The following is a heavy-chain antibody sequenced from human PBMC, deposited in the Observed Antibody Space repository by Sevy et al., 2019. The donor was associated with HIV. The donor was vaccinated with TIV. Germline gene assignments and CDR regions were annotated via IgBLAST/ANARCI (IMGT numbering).Heavy chain of an antibody. Sequence: GGSLRLSCAASGFTFSNYPMHWVRQAPGKGLEWVAVISYDGSTTYYADSLKGRFTISRDTSKSTLYLQVNSLRAEDAAVDYCARAALTRGYRYYFDYWGQGTLVTVSS. J-gene: IGHJ4*02. CDR1: GFTFSNYP. V-gene: IGHV3-30*04. D-gene: IGHD3-16*02. CDR2: ISYDGSTT. CDR3: ARAALTRGYRYYFDY.